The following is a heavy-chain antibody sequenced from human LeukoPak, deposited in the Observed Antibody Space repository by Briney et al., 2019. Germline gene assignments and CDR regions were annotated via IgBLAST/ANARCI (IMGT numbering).Heavy chain of an antibody. CDR2: ISGGGSGT. J-gene: IGHJ5*02. CDR3: AKGCDSSICAASRLFGP. V-gene: IGHV3-23*01. Sequence: GGSLRLACAASGFTFSTYAMSWVRQAPGKGLEWVSGISGGGSGTYYADFVKGRFTVSRDNSKNTLYLHINSLRVEDTALYYCAKGCDSSICAASRLFGPWGQETLVTVSS. D-gene: IGHD2/OR15-2a*01. CDR1: GFTFSTYA.